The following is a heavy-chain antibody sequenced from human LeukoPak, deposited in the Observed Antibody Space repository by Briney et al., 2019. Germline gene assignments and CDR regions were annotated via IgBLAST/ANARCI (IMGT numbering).Heavy chain of an antibody. CDR3: ARGDCSGGSCFGPKYYYDSSGYYLLDY. V-gene: IGHV1-2*02. CDR1: GYTFTGYY. J-gene: IGHJ4*02. D-gene: IGHD3-22*01. CDR2: INPNSGGT. Sequence: ASVKVSCKASGYTFTGYYMHWVRQAPGQGLEWMGWINPNSGGTNYAQKFQGRVTMTRDTSISTAYMELSRLRSDDTAVYYCARGDCSGGSCFGPKYYYDSSGYYLLDYWGQGTLVTVSS.